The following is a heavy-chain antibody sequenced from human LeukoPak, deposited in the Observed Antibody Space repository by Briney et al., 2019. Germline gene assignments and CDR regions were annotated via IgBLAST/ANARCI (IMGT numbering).Heavy chain of an antibody. J-gene: IGHJ4*02. V-gene: IGHV1-69*05. D-gene: IGHD2-8*01. Sequence: AASVKVSCKAFGGTFRSYAINWVRQAPGQGLEWMGGFIPVFGTTKYAQKVQGRVTITTDESTSTAYMELSSLRSEDTAVYYCARGGVGSPGRNDFDYWGQGTLVTVSS. CDR1: GGTFRSYA. CDR3: ARGGVGSPGRNDFDY. CDR2: FIPVFGTT.